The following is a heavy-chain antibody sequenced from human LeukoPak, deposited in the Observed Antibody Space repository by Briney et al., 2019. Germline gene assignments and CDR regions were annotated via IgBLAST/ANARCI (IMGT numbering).Heavy chain of an antibody. CDR2: LYYSGST. D-gene: IGHD1-7*01. CDR3: ARGKVELRDYYYYMDV. CDR1: GGSISSHY. Sequence: SETLSLTCTVSGGSISSHYWSWLRQPPGKGLEGIGYLYYSGSTNYNPSLKSRVTISVDTSKNQFSLKLSSVTAADTAVYYCARGKVELRDYYYYMDVWGKGTTVTVSS. J-gene: IGHJ6*03. V-gene: IGHV4-59*11.